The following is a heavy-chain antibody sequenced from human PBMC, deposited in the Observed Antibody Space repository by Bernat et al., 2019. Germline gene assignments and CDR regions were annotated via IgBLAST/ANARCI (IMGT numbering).Heavy chain of an antibody. D-gene: IGHD6-13*01. CDR1: GGSFSGYY. CDR3: APGIAAAEGY. V-gene: IGHV4-34*01. Sequence: QVQLQQWGAGLLKPSETLSLTCAVYGGSFSGYYWSWIRQPPGKGLEWIGEINHSGSTNYNPSLKSRVTIPVDTSKNQFSLKLSSVTAADTAVYYCAPGIAAAEGYWGQGTLVTVSS. CDR2: INHSGST. J-gene: IGHJ4*02.